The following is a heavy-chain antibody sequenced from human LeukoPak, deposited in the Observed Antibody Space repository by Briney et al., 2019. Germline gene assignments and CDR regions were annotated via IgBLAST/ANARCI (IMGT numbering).Heavy chain of an antibody. CDR2: ISSNGGST. J-gene: IGHJ4*02. D-gene: IGHD6-19*01. CDR3: ARDSVSGSLGY. V-gene: IGHV3-64D*06. CDR1: GFTFSSYA. Sequence: GGSLRLSCSASGFTFSSYAMHWVRQAPGKGLEYVSAISSNGGSTYYADSVKGRFTISRDNSKNTLYLQMSSLRAEDAAVYYCARDSVSGSLGYWGQGTLVTVSS.